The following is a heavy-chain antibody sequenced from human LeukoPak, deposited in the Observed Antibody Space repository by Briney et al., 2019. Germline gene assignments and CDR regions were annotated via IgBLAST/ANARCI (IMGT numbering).Heavy chain of an antibody. CDR3: ARSPGYCSGGSCSDHFDY. Sequence: SETLSLTCTVSGGSISSYYWSWLRQPPGKGLEWIGYIYYSGSTNYNPSLKSRVTISVDTSKNQFSLKLSSVTAADTAVYYCARSPGYCSGGSCSDHFDYWGQGTLVTVSS. J-gene: IGHJ4*02. V-gene: IGHV4-59*01. CDR1: GGSISSYY. CDR2: IYYSGST. D-gene: IGHD2-15*01.